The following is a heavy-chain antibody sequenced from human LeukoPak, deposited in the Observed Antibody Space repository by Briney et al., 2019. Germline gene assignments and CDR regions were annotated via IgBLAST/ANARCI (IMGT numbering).Heavy chain of an antibody. CDR3: ARERISSSWYVTAYYYYGRDV. Sequence: PGGSLRLSCVASGFTFSGHWMSWVRQAPGKGLEWVAHIKADGSEIYYVASVRGRFTISRDNAKNSLYLQMNSLRAEDTAVYYCARERISSSWYVTAYYYYGRDVWGQGTTVTVSS. CDR2: IKADGSEI. J-gene: IGHJ6*02. D-gene: IGHD6-13*01. V-gene: IGHV3-7*01. CDR1: GFTFSGHW.